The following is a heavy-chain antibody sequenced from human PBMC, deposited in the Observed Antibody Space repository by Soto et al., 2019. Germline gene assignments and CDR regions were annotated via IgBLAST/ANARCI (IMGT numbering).Heavy chain of an antibody. CDR2: TSYDGSNK. V-gene: IGHV3-30*18. CDR1: GFTFSGYS. Sequence: LRLSCATSGFTFSGYSMHWFRQAPGKGLEWVAVTSYDGSNKYYADSVKGRFTISRDNSKNTLYLQMNSLRAEDTAVYYCAKDLYYYDSSGYFGVVGDYWGQGTLVTVSS. J-gene: IGHJ4*02. CDR3: AKDLYYYDSSGYFGVVGDY. D-gene: IGHD3-22*01.